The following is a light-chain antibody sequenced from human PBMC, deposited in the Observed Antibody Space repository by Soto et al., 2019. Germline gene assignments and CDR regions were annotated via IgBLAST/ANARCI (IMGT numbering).Light chain of an antibody. V-gene: IGKV1-5*03. CDR2: KAS. CDR3: QHYNSYSEA. J-gene: IGKJ1*01. CDR1: QTISSW. Sequence: DIQMTQSPSSLSGSVGERFTITLPASQTISSWLAWYQQKPGKAPKLLIYKASTLKSGVPSRFSGSGSGTEFTLTISSLQPDDFATYYCQHYNSYSEAFGQGTKVDIK.